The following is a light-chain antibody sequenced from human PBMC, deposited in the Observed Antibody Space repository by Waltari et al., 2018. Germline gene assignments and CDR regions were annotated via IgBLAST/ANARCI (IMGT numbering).Light chain of an antibody. CDR1: QSVSNY. V-gene: IGKV3-11*01. J-gene: IGKJ5*01. CDR2: HAS. Sequence: EIVLTQSPVILSLSPGERATLSCRASQSVSNYLAWYQQRTGQAPRLLIYHASSRATGIPARFSGSGSGTDCTLTINSLEPEDFAVYYCQQRGTWPPIAFGQGTRLEI. CDR3: QQRGTWPPIA.